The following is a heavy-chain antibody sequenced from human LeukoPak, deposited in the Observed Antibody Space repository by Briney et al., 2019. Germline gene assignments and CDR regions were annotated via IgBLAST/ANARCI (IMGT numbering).Heavy chain of an antibody. V-gene: IGHV4-39*01. CDR3: ARQRGGGHWAFDI. J-gene: IGHJ3*02. CDR2: IYYSGNT. Sequence: PSGTLSLTCTVSGGSISSGDYWWGWIRQPPGKGLEWIGSIYYSGNTHYNPSLKSRVTISVDTSKDQFSLKLSSVTAADTAVYYCARQRGGGHWAFDIWGQGTMVTVSS. D-gene: IGHD2-21*02. CDR1: GGSISSGDYW.